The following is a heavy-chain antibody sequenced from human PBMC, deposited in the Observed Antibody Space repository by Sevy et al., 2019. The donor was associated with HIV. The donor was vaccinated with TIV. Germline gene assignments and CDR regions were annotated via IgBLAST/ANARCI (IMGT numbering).Heavy chain of an antibody. J-gene: IGHJ6*02. V-gene: IGHV3-23*01. D-gene: IGHD6-13*01. CDR1: GFTFSSYA. CDR3: AKRGIGPYSSSWYITGGMDV. Sequence: GGSLRLSCAASGFTFSSYAMSWVRQAPGKGLEWVSAISGSGGSTYYADSVKGRFTISRDNSKNTLYLQMNSLRAEETAVYYCAKRGIGPYSSSWYITGGMDVWGQGTTVTVSS. CDR2: ISGSGGST.